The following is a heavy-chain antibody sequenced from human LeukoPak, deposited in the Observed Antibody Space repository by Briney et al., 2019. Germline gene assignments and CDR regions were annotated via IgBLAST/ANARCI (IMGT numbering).Heavy chain of an antibody. CDR2: ISGSGGST. D-gene: IGHD2-15*01. CDR1: GFTFSSYA. CDR3: AKTVRWYCSGGSCPFDY. J-gene: IGHJ4*02. V-gene: IGHV3-23*01. Sequence: GGSLRLSCAASGFTFSSYAMSWVRQAPGKGLEWVSAISGSGGSTYYADSVKGRFTISRDNSKNTLYLQMNSLRAEDTAVYYYAKTVRWYCSGGSCPFDYWGQGTLVTVSS.